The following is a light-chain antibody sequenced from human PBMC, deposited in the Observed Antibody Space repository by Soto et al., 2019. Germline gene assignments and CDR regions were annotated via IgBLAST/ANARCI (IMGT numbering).Light chain of an antibody. J-gene: IGKJ1*01. CDR3: QKYDTAPQT. CDR1: QGIIDY. CDR2: AAS. V-gene: IGKV1-27*01. Sequence: DIQMTQSPSSLSASVGDTVTITCRASQGIIDYLAWYQQRPGKVPKLLIYAASTLQTGVPSRFSGSGAGTDSTLTISSLQPEDVGSYYCQKYDTAPQTFGQGTRVEIK.